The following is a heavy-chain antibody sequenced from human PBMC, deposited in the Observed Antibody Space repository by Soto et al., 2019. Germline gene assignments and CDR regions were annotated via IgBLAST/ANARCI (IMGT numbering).Heavy chain of an antibody. CDR2: INPNSGGT. V-gene: IGHV1-2*04. J-gene: IGHJ6*02. Sequence: GASVKVSCTSSGYTFTGYYMHCVRQAPGPGLEWMGWINPNSGGTNYAQKFQGWVTMTRDTSISTAYMELSRLRSDDTAVYYCAREGGSSGYYLDYYGMDVWGQGTTVTVSS. CDR1: GYTFTGYY. D-gene: IGHD3-22*01. CDR3: AREGGSSGYYLDYYGMDV.